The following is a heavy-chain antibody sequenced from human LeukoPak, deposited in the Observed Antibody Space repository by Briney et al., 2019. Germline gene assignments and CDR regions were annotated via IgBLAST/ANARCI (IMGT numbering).Heavy chain of an antibody. J-gene: IGHJ4*02. CDR1: GFTFSSYW. Sequence: GGSLRLSCAASGFTFSSYWMHWVRQAPGKGLVWVSRINSDGSSTSYADSVKGRFTISRDNSKDTLYLQMNSLRAEDTAVYYCAKDHRALAAAGTLPDYWGQGTLVTVSS. D-gene: IGHD6-13*01. CDR3: AKDHRALAAAGTLPDY. V-gene: IGHV3-74*01. CDR2: INSDGSST.